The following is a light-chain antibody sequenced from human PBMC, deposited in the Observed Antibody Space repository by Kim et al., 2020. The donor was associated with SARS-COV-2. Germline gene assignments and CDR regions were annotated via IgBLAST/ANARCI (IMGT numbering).Light chain of an antibody. V-gene: IGLV3-9*01. CDR3: QVWDSSTVI. CDR1: HIGSKN. CDR2: RDS. Sequence: SYELTQPLSVSVALGQTAWITCGGSHIGSKNVHWYQQKPGQAPVLVIYRDSNRPSGIPERFSGSNSGNTATLTISRAQAGDEADYYCQVWDSSTVIFGGGTQLTVL. J-gene: IGLJ2*01.